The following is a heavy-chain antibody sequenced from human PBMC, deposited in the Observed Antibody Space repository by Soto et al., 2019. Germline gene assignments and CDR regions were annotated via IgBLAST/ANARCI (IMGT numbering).Heavy chain of an antibody. Sequence: GGSLRLSCTASGFTFGDYAMSWFRQAQGKGLEWVGFIRSKAYGGTTGYAASVKDRFTISRDDSKSIAYPQMNSLKTEDTAVYYCTRPYYYDSTGYQRYWGQGTLVTVSS. J-gene: IGHJ4*02. V-gene: IGHV3-49*03. CDR1: GFTFGDYA. CDR3: TRPYYYDSTGYQRY. D-gene: IGHD3-22*01. CDR2: IRSKAYGGTT.